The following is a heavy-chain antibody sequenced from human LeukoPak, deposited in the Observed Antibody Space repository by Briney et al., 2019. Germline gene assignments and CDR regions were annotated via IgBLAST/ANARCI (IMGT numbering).Heavy chain of an antibody. J-gene: IGHJ4*02. CDR2: INTDGSGT. CDR1: GFTFSSYW. V-gene: IGHV3-74*01. Sequence: GGSLRLSCVASGFTFSSYWMHWVRQAPGKGLVWVSRINTDGSGTTYADSVKGRFTISRDIAKNTLYLQINSLRAEDTALYYCARGGYYGSGNYFDYWGQGTLVTVSS. D-gene: IGHD3-10*01. CDR3: ARGGYYGSGNYFDY.